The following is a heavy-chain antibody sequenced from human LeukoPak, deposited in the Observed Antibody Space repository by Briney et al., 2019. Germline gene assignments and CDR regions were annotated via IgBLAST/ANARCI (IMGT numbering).Heavy chain of an antibody. Sequence: GGSLRLSCAASGVTFCSLWMTWVRGAPGKGLEWVANINPDGSVKNYVDSMRGRFTISRDNAKNSLYLQRNSLRAEDTAVYYCARDRGYNSFDYWGQGTLVTVSS. CDR1: GVTFCSLW. CDR3: ARDRGYNSFDY. V-gene: IGHV3-7*01. CDR2: INPDGSVK. D-gene: IGHD3-10*01. J-gene: IGHJ4*02.